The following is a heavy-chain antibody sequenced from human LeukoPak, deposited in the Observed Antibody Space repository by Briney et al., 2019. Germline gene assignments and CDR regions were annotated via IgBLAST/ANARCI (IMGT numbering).Heavy chain of an antibody. CDR2: ISYDGSNK. V-gene: IGHV3-30-3*01. D-gene: IGHD1-14*01. Sequence: GGSLRLSCAASGFTFSSYAMHWVRQAPGKGLEWVAVISYDGSNKYYADSVKGRFTISRDNSKNTLYLQMNSLRAEDTAVYYCARYKPYYFDYWGQGILVTVSS. J-gene: IGHJ4*02. CDR3: ARYKPYYFDY. CDR1: GFTFSSYA.